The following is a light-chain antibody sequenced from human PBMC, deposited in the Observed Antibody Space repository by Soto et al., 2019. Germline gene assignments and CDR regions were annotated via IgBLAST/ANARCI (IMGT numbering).Light chain of an antibody. Sequence: DIQMTQSPSSLSAFVGDRVTITCRASQDIGNFLAWYQQKPGKVPKLLIYAASTLQSGVPSRFSGSGSGTDFTLTISSLQPEDVATYYCPKCKVSPFTSVGRTKVDIK. CDR3: PKCKVSPFT. CDR2: AAS. CDR1: QDIGNF. V-gene: IGKV1-27*01. J-gene: IGKJ4*01.